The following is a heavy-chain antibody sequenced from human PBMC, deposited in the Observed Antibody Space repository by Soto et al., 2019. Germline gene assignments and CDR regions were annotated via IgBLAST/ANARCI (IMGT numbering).Heavy chain of an antibody. V-gene: IGHV3-23*01. Sequence: GGSLRLSCAASGFTFSIYAMSWVRQAPGKGLEWVSAISGSGGSTYYADSVKGRFTISRDNSKNTLYLQMNSLRAEDTAVYYCAKASKLWYYMDVWGKGTTVTVSS. CDR2: ISGSGGST. CDR3: AKASKLWYYMDV. CDR1: GFTFSIYA. J-gene: IGHJ6*03. D-gene: IGHD1-1*01.